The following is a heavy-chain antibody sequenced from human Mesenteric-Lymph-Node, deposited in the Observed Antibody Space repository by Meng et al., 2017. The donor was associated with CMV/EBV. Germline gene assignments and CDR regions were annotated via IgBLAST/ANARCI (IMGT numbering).Heavy chain of an antibody. CDR3: ASCSSTSCYGY. J-gene: IGHJ4*02. V-gene: IGHV3-30*02. CDR2: IRYDGSNK. Sequence: LTCAASGFTFSSYGMHWVRQAPGKGLEWVAFIRYDGSNKYYADSVKGRFSISRDNAKSTLYLQMNSLRDEDTAVYYCASCSSTSCYGYWGQGTLVTVSS. CDR1: GFTFSSYG. D-gene: IGHD2-2*01.